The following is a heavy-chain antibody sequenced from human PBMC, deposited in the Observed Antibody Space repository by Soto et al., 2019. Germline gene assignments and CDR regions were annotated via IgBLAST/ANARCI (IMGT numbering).Heavy chain of an antibody. CDR1: GGSISSSSYY. CDR2: IYYSGST. CDR3: ARGYYDSSGYYYVMEFDY. J-gene: IGHJ4*02. V-gene: IGHV4-39*07. Sequence: PSETLSLTCTVSGGSISSSSYYWGWIRQPPGKGLEWIGSIYYSGSTYYNPSLKSRVTISVDTSKNQFSLKLSSVTAADTAVYYCARGYYDSSGYYYVMEFDYWGQGTLVTVSS. D-gene: IGHD3-22*01.